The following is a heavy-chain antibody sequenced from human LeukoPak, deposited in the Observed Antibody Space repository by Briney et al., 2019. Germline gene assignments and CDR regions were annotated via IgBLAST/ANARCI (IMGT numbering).Heavy chain of an antibody. J-gene: IGHJ4*02. Sequence: GGSLRLSCAASGFTLSSYSMNWVRQAPGKGLEWVSYISSSSSTIYYADSVKGRFTISRDNAKNSLYLQMNSLRAEDTAVYYCARATVFRYFDYWGQGTLVTVSS. CDR3: ARATVFRYFDY. V-gene: IGHV3-48*01. CDR2: ISSSSSTI. CDR1: GFTLSSYS. D-gene: IGHD4-17*01.